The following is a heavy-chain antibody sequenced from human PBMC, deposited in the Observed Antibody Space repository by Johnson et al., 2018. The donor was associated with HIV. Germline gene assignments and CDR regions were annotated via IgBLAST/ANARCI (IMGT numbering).Heavy chain of an antibody. D-gene: IGHD6-6*01. CDR1: GFTFSSYV. Sequence: HVQLVESGGGVVQPGRSLRLSCAASGFTFSSYVMHWVRQAPGKGLEWVAVISYDGSNKYYADSVKGRFSISRDNSKNTLHLQMNSLRAEDTAVYYCARDTSIAAARAFDIWGQGTMVTVSS. CDR2: ISYDGSNK. J-gene: IGHJ3*02. CDR3: ARDTSIAAARAFDI. V-gene: IGHV3-30-3*01.